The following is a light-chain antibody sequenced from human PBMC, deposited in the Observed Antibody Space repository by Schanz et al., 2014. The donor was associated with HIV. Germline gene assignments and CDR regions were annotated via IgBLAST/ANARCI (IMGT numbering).Light chain of an antibody. CDR2: DVS. CDR3: GSYMTAATWE. V-gene: IGLV2-14*02. CDR1: SSDVGNYNL. Sequence: QSVLTQPPSVSGAPGQKVTISCTGSSSDVGNYNLVSWYQQYPGKAPKLMIFDVSNRPSGVANRFSGSKSGNTASLTISGLQAEDEAEYYCGSYMTAATWEFGGGTKLTVL. J-gene: IGLJ2*01.